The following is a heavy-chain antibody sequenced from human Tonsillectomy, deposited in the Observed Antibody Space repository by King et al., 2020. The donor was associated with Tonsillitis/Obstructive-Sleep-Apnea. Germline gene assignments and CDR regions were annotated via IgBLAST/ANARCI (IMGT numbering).Heavy chain of an antibody. J-gene: IGHJ3*02. Sequence: EVQLVESGGGLIQPGGSLRLSCAASGFTVSSNYMSWVRQAPGKGLEWVSVIYSGGSTYYADSVKGRFTISRDNSKNTLYLQMNSLRAEDTAVYYCARDIGSSSVVGDAFDIWGQGTMVTVSS. V-gene: IGHV3-53*01. CDR1: GFTVSSNY. CDR3: ARDIGSSSVVGDAFDI. D-gene: IGHD6-6*01. CDR2: IYSGGST.